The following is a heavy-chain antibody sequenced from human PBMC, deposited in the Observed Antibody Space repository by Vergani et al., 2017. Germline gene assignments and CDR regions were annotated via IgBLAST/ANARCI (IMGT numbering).Heavy chain of an antibody. Sequence: EVQLVESGGGLVKPGGSLRLSCAASGFTFSNAWMSWVRQAPGKGLEWVGRIKSKTDGGTTDYAAPVKGRFTISRDDSTNTLFLQMNSLKTEDTAVYYCTTGGVVDYYDTTHLDYWGQGTLVTVSS. CDR3: TTGGVVDYYDTTHLDY. V-gene: IGHV3-15*01. J-gene: IGHJ4*02. CDR1: GFTFSNAW. CDR2: IKSKTDGGTT. D-gene: IGHD3-22*01.